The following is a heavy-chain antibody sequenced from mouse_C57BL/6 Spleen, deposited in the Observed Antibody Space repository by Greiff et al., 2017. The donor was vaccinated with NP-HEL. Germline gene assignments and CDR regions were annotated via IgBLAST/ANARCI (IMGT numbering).Heavy chain of an antibody. D-gene: IGHD2-4*01. Sequence: DVKLQESGGGLVKPGGSLKLSCAASGFTFSSYAMSWVRQTPEKRLEWVATISDGGSYTYYPDNVKGRFTISRDNAKNNLYLQMSHLKSEDTAMYYCARDDYDGYFDVWGTGTTVTVSS. CDR2: ISDGGSYT. J-gene: IGHJ1*03. CDR3: ARDDYDGYFDV. CDR1: GFTFSSYA. V-gene: IGHV5-4*03.